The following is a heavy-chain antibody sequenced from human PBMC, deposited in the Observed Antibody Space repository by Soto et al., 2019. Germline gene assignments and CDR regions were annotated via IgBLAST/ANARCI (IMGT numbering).Heavy chain of an antibody. V-gene: IGHV4-31*03. J-gene: IGHJ5*02. CDR3: ARVVEYYYGSGSLKINWFDP. CDR2: ISYSGNT. CDR1: GGSISSGGYY. D-gene: IGHD3-10*01. Sequence: SETLSLTCTVSGGSISSGGYYWSWIRQHPGKGLEWIGFISYSGNTFYIPSLKSRMTISVDTSKKQLSLKVSSVTAADTAVYYCARVVEYYYGSGSLKINWFDPWGQGTLVTVSS.